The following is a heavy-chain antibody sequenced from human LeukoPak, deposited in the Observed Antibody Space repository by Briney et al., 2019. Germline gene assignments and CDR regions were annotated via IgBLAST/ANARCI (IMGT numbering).Heavy chain of an antibody. CDR3: ARSKQLVRRPTDY. CDR1: GGSFSGYY. V-gene: IGHV4-34*01. Sequence: SETLSLTCAVYGGSFSGYYWSWIRQPPGKGLEWIGEINHSGSTNYNPSLKSRVTISVDTSKNQFSLKLSSVTAADTAVYYCARSKQLVRRPTDYWGQGTLVTVSS. D-gene: IGHD6-13*01. CDR2: INHSGST. J-gene: IGHJ4*02.